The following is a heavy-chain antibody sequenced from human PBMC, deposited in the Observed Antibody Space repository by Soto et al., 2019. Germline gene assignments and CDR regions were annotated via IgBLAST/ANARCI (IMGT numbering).Heavy chain of an antibody. CDR3: TTDVWVYCSSTSCYL. V-gene: IGHV3-15*01. D-gene: IGHD2-2*01. Sequence: GGSLRLSCAASGVTFSNAWMSWVRQAPGKGLEWVGRIKSKTDGGTTDYAAPVKGRFTISRDDSKNTLYLQMNSLKTEDTAVYYCTTDVWVYCSSTSCYLWGQGTLVTVSS. CDR1: GVTFSNAW. J-gene: IGHJ4*02. CDR2: IKSKTDGGTT.